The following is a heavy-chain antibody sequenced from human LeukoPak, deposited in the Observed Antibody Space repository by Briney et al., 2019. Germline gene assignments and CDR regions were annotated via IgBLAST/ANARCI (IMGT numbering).Heavy chain of an antibody. CDR2: ISAYNGNT. D-gene: IGHD6-19*01. V-gene: IGHV1-18*04. Sequence: GASVKVSRKASGYTFTSCGISWVRQAPGQGLEWMGWISAYNGNTNYAQKLQGRVTMTTDTSTSTAYMELRSLRSDDTAVYYCARCIAVAVPDYWGQGTLVTVSS. J-gene: IGHJ4*02. CDR3: ARCIAVAVPDY. CDR1: GYTFTSCG.